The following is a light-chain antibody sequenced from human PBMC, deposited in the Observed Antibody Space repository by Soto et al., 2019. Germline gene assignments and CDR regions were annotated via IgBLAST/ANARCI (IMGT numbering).Light chain of an antibody. J-gene: IGKJ2*01. Sequence: QSPSTLSASVGDRVTITCRASQSISSWLAWYQQKPGKAPKLLIYDASSLESGVPSRFSGSGSGTEFTLTISSLQPDDFATYYCQQYNSYMYTFGQGTKVDIK. CDR3: QQYNSYMYT. CDR2: DAS. V-gene: IGKV1-5*01. CDR1: QSISSW.